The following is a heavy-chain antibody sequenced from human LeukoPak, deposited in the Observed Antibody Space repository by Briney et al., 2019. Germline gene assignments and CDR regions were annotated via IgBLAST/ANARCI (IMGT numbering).Heavy chain of an antibody. Sequence: PGGSLRLSCAASGFTFSSYWMIWVRQAPGKGLEWVANINQDGGEKYYVDSVKGRFTISRDNAKNSLYLQMNSLRAEDTAVYYCTRAGLLWFGESKSDYWGQGTLVTVSS. D-gene: IGHD3-10*01. CDR2: INQDGGEK. CDR3: TRAGLLWFGESKSDY. V-gene: IGHV3-7*01. CDR1: GFTFSSYW. J-gene: IGHJ4*02.